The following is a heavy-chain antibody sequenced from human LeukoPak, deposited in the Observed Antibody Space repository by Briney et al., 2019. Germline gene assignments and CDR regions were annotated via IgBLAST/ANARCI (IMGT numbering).Heavy chain of an antibody. D-gene: IGHD3-3*01. CDR2: INPNSGGT. CDR1: GYTFTGYY. Sequence: ASVKVSCKASGYTFTGYYMHWVRQALGQGLEWMGWINPNSGGTNYAQKFQGRVTMTRDTSISTAYMELSRLRSDDTAVYYCARGDDFWSGSYYYMDVWGEGTTVTVSS. CDR3: ARGDDFWSGSYYYMDV. J-gene: IGHJ6*03. V-gene: IGHV1-2*02.